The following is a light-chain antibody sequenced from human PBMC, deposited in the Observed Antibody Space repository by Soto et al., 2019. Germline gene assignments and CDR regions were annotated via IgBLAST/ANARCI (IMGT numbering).Light chain of an antibody. V-gene: IGKV3-20*01. CDR1: QSVSSSY. CDR2: GAS. CDR3: QQYGSSPPVT. J-gene: IGKJ3*01. Sequence: EIVLTQSPGTLSLSPGERATLSCRASQSVSSSYLAWYQQKPGQDPRLLIYGASSRATGIPDRFSGSGSGTDFTLTISRLEPEDFAVYYCQQYGSSPPVTFGTGTKVDIK.